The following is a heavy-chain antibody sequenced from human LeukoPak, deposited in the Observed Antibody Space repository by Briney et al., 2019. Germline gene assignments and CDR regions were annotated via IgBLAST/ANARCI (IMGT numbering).Heavy chain of an antibody. Sequence: SSVKVSCKASGGTFSSYAISWVRQAPGQGLEWMGGIIPIFGTANYAQKFQGRVTITADESTSTAYMELSSLRSEDTAVYYCAREREGYCSSTSCRSTQGDYYYYMDVWGKGTTVTVSS. CDR3: AREREGYCSSTSCRSTQGDYYYYMDV. D-gene: IGHD2-2*01. CDR2: IIPIFGTA. CDR1: GGTFSSYA. J-gene: IGHJ6*03. V-gene: IGHV1-69*01.